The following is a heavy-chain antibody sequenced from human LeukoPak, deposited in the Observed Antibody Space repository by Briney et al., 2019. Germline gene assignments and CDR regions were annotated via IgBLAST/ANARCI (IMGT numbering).Heavy chain of an antibody. Sequence: SETLSLTCTVSSGSISSYYWSWIRQPPGKGLEWIGYIFHSGNTNYNPSLKSRVTMSVDTSKNQFSLKLYSLTAADTAIYYCARGESSVNYYSMDVWGKGTTVTVSS. CDR1: SGSISSYY. J-gene: IGHJ6*03. V-gene: IGHV4-59*12. CDR3: ARGESSVNYYSMDV. CDR2: IFHSGNT. D-gene: IGHD2-2*01.